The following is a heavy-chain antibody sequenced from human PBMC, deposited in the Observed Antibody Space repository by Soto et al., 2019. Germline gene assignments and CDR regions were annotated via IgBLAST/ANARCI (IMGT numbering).Heavy chain of an antibody. CDR1: GYSFTNYW. V-gene: IGHV5-51*01. CDR3: ARRIAVAGTKGAFDV. CDR2: IYPGDSDT. Sequence: PGESLKISCKGSGYSFTNYWIGWVRQMPGKGLEWMGIIYPGDSDTRYSPSFQGQVTISADKSISTAYLQWSSLRASDTALYYCARRIAVAGTKGAFDVWGQGTMVTVSS. D-gene: IGHD6-19*01. J-gene: IGHJ3*01.